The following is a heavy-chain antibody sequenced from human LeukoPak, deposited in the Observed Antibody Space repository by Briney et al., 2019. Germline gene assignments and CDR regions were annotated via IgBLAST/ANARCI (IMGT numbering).Heavy chain of an antibody. D-gene: IGHD5-18*01. V-gene: IGHV3-23*01. CDR2: INGGSGNS. Sequence: PGGSLRLSCAASGFTFNNYAMTWVRQAPGKGLEWVSVINGGSGNSYYADSVKGRFTVSRDNSKNMLYLQMNSLRDEDTAVYYCAKGQGYNYGDSIDYWGQGTLVTVSS. CDR1: GFTFNNYA. J-gene: IGHJ4*02. CDR3: AKGQGYNYGDSIDY.